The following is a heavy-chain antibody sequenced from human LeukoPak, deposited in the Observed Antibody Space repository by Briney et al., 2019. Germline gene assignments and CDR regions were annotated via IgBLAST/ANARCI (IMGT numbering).Heavy chain of an antibody. J-gene: IGHJ4*02. CDR1: GCSISSYY. V-gene: IGHV4-59*01. CDR2: IYYSGST. Sequence: PSETLSLTCTVSGCSISSYYWSWIRQPPGKGLEWIGYIYYSGSTNYNPSLKSRVTISVDTSKNQFPLKLSSVTDADTTVYYCARGANLDYWGQGTLVTVTS. CDR3: ARGANLDY. D-gene: IGHD1-14*01.